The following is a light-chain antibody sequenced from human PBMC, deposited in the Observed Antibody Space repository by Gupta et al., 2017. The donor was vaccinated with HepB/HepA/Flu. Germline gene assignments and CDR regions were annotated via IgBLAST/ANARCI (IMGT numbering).Light chain of an antibody. J-gene: IGKJ1*01. CDR1: QNIRNS. CDR2: GAS. CDR3: QQYSEWWT. V-gene: IGKV3-15*01. Sequence: EIVLTQSPDTLSVSPEQSAAVSCRASQNIRNSLAWFQQRPGQAPRLLIYGASSRATGIPARFSGSGSGTEFTLTISSLQSEDFAIYYCQQYSEWWTFGQGTKVEIK.